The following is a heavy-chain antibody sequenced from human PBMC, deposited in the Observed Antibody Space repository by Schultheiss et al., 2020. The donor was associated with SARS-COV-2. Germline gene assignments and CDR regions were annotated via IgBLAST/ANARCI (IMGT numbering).Heavy chain of an antibody. CDR2: IYYSGST. D-gene: IGHD2-2*01. CDR1: GGSFSGYY. J-gene: IGHJ4*02. Sequence: ESLKISCAVYGGSFSGYYWGWIRQPPGKGLEWIGSIYYSGSTNYNPSLKSRVTISVDTSKNQFSLKLSSVTAADTAVYYCARGRIVVPAAMRRSGNIDYWGQGTLVTVSS. CDR3: ARGRIVVPAAMRRSGNIDY. V-gene: IGHV4-34*01.